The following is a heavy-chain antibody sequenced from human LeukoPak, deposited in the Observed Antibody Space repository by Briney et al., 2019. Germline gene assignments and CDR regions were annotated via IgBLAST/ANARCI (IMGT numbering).Heavy chain of an antibody. V-gene: IGHV4-4*07. J-gene: IGHJ4*02. CDR2: IYSSGST. CDR3: AREGSHWSSYPHFDY. D-gene: IGHD3-3*01. CDR1: GGSISSFF. Sequence: PSETLSLTCSVSGGSISSFFWSWLRQPAGKGLEWIGRIYSSGSTYNNPSLKSRVTMSVDTSKNQISLNPSSVTAADTAVYYCAREGSHWSSYPHFDYWGQGTLVTVSS.